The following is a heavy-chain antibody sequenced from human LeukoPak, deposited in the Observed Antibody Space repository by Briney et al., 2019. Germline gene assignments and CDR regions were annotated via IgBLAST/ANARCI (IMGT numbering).Heavy chain of an antibody. CDR2: ISGSGGST. Sequence: GGSLRLSCAASGFTFSSYAMSWVRQAPGKGLEWVSAISGSGGSTYYADSVKGRFTISRDNSKNTLYLQMNSLRAEDTAVYYCAKEYYDFWSGYYTGIHFDYWGQGTLVTVSS. CDR3: AKEYYDFWSGYYTGIHFDY. D-gene: IGHD3-3*01. CDR1: GFTFSSYA. J-gene: IGHJ4*02. V-gene: IGHV3-23*01.